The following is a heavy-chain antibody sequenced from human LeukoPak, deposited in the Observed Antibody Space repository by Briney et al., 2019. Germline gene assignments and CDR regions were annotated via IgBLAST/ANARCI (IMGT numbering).Heavy chain of an antibody. D-gene: IGHD6-19*01. Sequence: PGGSLRLSCAASGFTFSSYWMHWVRQAPGKGLVWVSRINSDGSSTSYADSVKGRFAISRDSAKNSLYLQMNSLRAEDTAVYFCARKRTEAVAGYNYFDPWGQGTLVTVSS. J-gene: IGHJ5*02. CDR2: INSDGSST. CDR3: ARKRTEAVAGYNYFDP. V-gene: IGHV3-74*01. CDR1: GFTFSSYW.